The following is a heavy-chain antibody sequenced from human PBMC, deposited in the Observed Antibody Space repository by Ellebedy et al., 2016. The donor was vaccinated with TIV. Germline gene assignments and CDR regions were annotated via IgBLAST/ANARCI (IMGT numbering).Heavy chain of an antibody. CDR3: ARAVAFDF. CDR1: GGSISSYY. CDR2: IYYNGIT. J-gene: IGHJ3*01. V-gene: IGHV4-59*01. Sequence: SETLSLTXSVSGGSISSYYWSWIRQPPGKGLEWIGYIYYNGITNYNPSLKSRVSISLDTSKNQFSLKLSSVTAADTALYYCARAVAFDFWGQGTMVTVSS.